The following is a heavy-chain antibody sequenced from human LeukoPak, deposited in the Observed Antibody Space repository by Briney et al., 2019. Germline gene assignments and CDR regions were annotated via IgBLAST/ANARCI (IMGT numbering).Heavy chain of an antibody. V-gene: IGHV3-30*04. D-gene: IGHD3-16*02. Sequence: GGSLRLSCAASGFTFSSYAMHWVRQAPGKGLEWVAVISYDGSNKYYADSVKGRFTISRDNSKNTLYLQMNSLRAEDTAVYYCARLTFGGVIVVDYWGQGTLVTVSS. CDR1: GFTFSSYA. CDR2: ISYDGSNK. J-gene: IGHJ4*02. CDR3: ARLTFGGVIVVDY.